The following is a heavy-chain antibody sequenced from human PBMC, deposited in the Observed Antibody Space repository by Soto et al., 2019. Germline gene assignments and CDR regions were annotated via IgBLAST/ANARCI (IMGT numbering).Heavy chain of an antibody. D-gene: IGHD6-13*01. CDR3: ASQVDIASAGPNPCYY. V-gene: IGHV1-69*02. Sequence: QVQLVQSGAAVKKPGSSVKVSCKASGGTFSSYTISWVRQAPGPWLAWMGRIIPILGIANYAQKFQGRVTISADKSTSTAYRGLSSLRSEDTAVYYCASQVDIASAGPNPCYYWGQQTLVTDSS. CDR2: IIPILGIA. J-gene: IGHJ4*02. CDR1: GGTFSSYT.